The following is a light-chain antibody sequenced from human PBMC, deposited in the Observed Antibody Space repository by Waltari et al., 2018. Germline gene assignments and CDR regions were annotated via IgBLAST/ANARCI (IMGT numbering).Light chain of an antibody. CDR2: EVS. CDR3: SSYTSSSTWV. CDR1: SSDVGGYNS. Sequence: QSALTQPASVSGSPGQSSTISCPGTSSDVGGYNSVSWYQQHPGKAPKPMIYEVSNRPSGVSNRFSGSKSGNTASLTISGLQAEDEADYYCSSYTSSSTWVFGGGTKLTVL. V-gene: IGLV2-14*01. J-gene: IGLJ3*02.